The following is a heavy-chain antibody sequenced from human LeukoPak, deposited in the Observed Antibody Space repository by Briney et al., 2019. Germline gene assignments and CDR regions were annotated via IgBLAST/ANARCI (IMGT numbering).Heavy chain of an antibody. CDR2: IVFDGSKK. V-gene: IGHV3-30*02. Sequence: GGSLRLSCAASGFTFSNFGIHWVRQAPGKGLEWVSFIVFDGSKKFYADSVKGRFTISRDNSKNTLYLQMNSLRAEDTAVYYCAREPTLGYYTYYFDYWGQGTLVTVSS. CDR1: GFTFSNFG. D-gene: IGHD3-3*01. CDR3: AREPTLGYYTYYFDY. J-gene: IGHJ4*02.